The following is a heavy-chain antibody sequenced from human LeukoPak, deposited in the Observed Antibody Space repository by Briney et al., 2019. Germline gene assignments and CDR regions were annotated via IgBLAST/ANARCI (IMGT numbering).Heavy chain of an antibody. CDR2: INSDGSST. CDR1: GFTFSSYW. CDR3: ASLFLCYGCSSTADSFDI. Sequence: GGSLRLSCAASGFTFSSYWMHWVRQAPGKGLVWVSRINSDGSSTSYADSVKGRFTISRDNAKNTLYLQMNSLRPEDTAVYYCASLFLCYGCSSTADSFDIWGQGTMVTVSS. J-gene: IGHJ3*02. V-gene: IGHV3-74*01. D-gene: IGHD6-19*01.